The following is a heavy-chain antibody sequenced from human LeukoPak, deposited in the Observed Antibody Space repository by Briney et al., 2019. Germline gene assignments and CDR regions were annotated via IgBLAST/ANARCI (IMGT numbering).Heavy chain of an antibody. V-gene: IGHV3-53*01. Sequence: GGSLRLSCAASGFTVSSNYMSWVRQAPGKGLKWVSTIYSGGSTYYADSVKGRFTISRDTSKNTLYLQMNSLRGEDTAVYYCARNGYTSGWYRNWGQGTLVTVSS. D-gene: IGHD6-19*01. J-gene: IGHJ4*02. CDR2: IYSGGST. CDR3: ARNGYTSGWYRN. CDR1: GFTVSSNY.